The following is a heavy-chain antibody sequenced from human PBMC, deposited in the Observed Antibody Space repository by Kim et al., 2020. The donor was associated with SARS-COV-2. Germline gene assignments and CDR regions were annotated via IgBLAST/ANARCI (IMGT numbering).Heavy chain of an antibody. CDR3: YSAPLPGTCVSFCYFVY. CDR2: ISKRCYSK. Sequence: GGSLRLSCAASGFTFSDFPMHWVRQAPGKGLEWVSLISKRCYSKSSSDSVKGRFSISSANAKGALSLQMQSLSPKATAVSFFYSAPLPGTCVSFCYFVY. CDR1: GFTFSDFP. D-gene: IGHD4-4*01. V-gene: IGHV3-48*01. J-gene: IGHJ4*03.